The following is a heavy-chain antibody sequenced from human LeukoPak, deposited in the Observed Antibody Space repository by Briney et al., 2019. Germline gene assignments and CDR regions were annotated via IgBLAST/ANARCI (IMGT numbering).Heavy chain of an antibody. Sequence: GASVKVSCKPSGYSFTAYWIHWVRQAPGQGLEWLGWINPNSGGTNYVQKFQGRVTMTRDTSISTAYLELSRLRSDDTAVYYCGLTVTYSYGMDVWGQGTTVPVSS. D-gene: IGHD4-17*01. V-gene: IGHV1-2*02. CDR3: GLTVTYSYGMDV. J-gene: IGHJ6*02. CDR1: GYSFTAYW. CDR2: INPNSGGT.